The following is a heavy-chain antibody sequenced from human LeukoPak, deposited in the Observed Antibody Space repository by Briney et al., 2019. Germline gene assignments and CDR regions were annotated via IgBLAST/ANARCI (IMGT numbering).Heavy chain of an antibody. V-gene: IGHV1-2*04. CDR1: GYTFTGYY. D-gene: IGHD6-19*01. Sequence: ASVKVSYKASGYTFTGYYMHWVRQAPGQGLEWMGWINPNSGGTNYAQKFQGWVTMTRDTSISTAYMELSRLRSDDTAVYYCARDLSSGWYRGPGPFDPWGQGTLVTVSS. J-gene: IGHJ5*02. CDR2: INPNSGGT. CDR3: ARDLSSGWYRGPGPFDP.